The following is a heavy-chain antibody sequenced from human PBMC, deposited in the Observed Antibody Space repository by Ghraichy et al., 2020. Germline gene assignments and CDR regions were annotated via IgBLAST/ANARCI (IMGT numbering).Heavy chain of an antibody. Sequence: GSLSLTCTVSGGSISSYYWSWIRQPPGKGLEWIGYIYYSGSTNYNPSLKSRVTISVDTSKNQFSLKLSSVTAADTAVYYCARGAAAGTRYYYYGMDVWGQGTTVTVSS. D-gene: IGHD6-13*01. CDR2: IYYSGST. CDR1: GGSISSYY. J-gene: IGHJ6*02. CDR3: ARGAAAGTRYYYYGMDV. V-gene: IGHV4-59*08.